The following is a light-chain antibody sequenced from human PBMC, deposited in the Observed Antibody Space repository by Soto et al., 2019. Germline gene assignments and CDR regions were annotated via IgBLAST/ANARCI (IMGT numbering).Light chain of an antibody. Sequence: QSVLTQPPSASGTPGQRVTISCSGSSSIIGSNAVNWYQQFPGKAPKLLIYYDDLLASGVSARFSGSNSGTSASLALSGRQSEDEADYYCAAWDDSTKSHVFGTGTKVTL. V-gene: IGLV1-36*01. CDR2: YDD. CDR3: AAWDDSTKSHV. CDR1: SSIIGSNA. J-gene: IGLJ1*01.